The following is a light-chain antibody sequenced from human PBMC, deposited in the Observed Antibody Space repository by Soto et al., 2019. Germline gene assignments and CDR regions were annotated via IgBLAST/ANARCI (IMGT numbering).Light chain of an antibody. Sequence: PGERASLSCRASQRVSMSLAWYQQKPGQAPRLLMYDAFNRATGIAARFSGSGSGTDFTLTISSLEPEDFAVYYCQQRSNWPITFGQGTRLEIK. CDR2: DAF. CDR1: QRVSMS. V-gene: IGKV3-11*01. J-gene: IGKJ5*01. CDR3: QQRSNWPIT.